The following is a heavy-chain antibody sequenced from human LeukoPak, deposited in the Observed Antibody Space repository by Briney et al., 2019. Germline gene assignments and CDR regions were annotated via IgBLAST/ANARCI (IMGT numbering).Heavy chain of an antibody. CDR2: MHYSGSA. V-gene: IGHV4-59*01. CDR3: ARGDGEYTSGYYFDS. J-gene: IGHJ4*02. CDR1: GGSISPYY. D-gene: IGHD5-18*01. Sequence: PSETLSLSCTVSGGSISPYYWGWIRQPPGKGLEFIGFMHYSGSANYHPSLKSRFTISLDTSKNQFSLNLSSVTAADTAMYYCARGDGEYTSGYYFDSWGQGTLVTVSS.